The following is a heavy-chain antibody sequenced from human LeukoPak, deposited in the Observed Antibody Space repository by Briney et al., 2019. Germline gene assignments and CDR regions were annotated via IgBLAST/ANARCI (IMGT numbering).Heavy chain of an antibody. V-gene: IGHV3-30*02. J-gene: IGHJ4*02. CDR2: IRCDGSNK. Sequence: PGGSLRLSCAASGFTFSSYGMHWVRQAPGKGLEWVAFIRCDGSNKYYADSVKGRFTISRDNSKNTLYLQMNSLRAEDTAVYYCAKGVLLEWFPYYFDYWGQGTLVTVSS. CDR1: GFTFSSYG. CDR3: AKGVLLEWFPYYFDY. D-gene: IGHD3-3*01.